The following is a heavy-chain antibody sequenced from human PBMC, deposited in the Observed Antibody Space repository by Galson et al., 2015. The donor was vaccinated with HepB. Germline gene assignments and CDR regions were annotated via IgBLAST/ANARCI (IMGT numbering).Heavy chain of an antibody. V-gene: IGHV1-24*01. D-gene: IGHD3-16*01. CDR2: IDPEDGGT. CDR3: ATKLGPSDYFDF. J-gene: IGHJ4*02. Sequence: SVKVSCKVSGYTLTKLSMHWVRQAPGKGLEWMGGIDPEDGGTIYAQKFQGRVTMTEDTSTDTAYMELSSLRSEDTAVYYCATKLGPSDYFDFWGQGTLVTVSS. CDR1: GYTLTKLS.